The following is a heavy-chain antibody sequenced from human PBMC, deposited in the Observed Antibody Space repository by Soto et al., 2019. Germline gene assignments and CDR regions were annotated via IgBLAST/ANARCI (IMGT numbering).Heavy chain of an antibody. J-gene: IGHJ5*02. CDR3: AKLYCSGGSCYGWFDT. CDR1: GYTFTSYA. CDR2: INAGNGNT. D-gene: IGHD2-15*01. V-gene: IGHV1-3*01. Sequence: ASVKVSCKASGYTFTSYAMHWVRQAPGQRLEWMGWINAGNGNTKYSQKFQGRVTITRDTSASTAYMELRSLRSDDTAVYYCAKLYCSGGSCYGWFDTWGQGTLVTVSS.